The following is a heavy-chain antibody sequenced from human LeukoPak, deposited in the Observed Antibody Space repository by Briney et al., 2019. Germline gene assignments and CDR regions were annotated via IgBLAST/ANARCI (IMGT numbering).Heavy chain of an antibody. CDR1: GYTFTDYY. CDR3: ARDIGGSAWPGTWFDS. Sequence: GGSVRVSCKSSGYTFTDYYMHWVRQAPGQSLEWMGRIDPKTGGTNYVQKFQGRFTMTRDTSITTVYMELSRLSFDDTAVYYCARDIGGSAWPGTWFDSWGQGTLVTVSS. D-gene: IGHD6-19*01. J-gene: IGHJ5*01. CDR2: IDPKTGGT. V-gene: IGHV1-2*02.